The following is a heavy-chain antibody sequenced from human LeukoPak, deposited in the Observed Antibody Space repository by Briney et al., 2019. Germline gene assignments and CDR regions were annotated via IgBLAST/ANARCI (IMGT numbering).Heavy chain of an antibody. J-gene: IGHJ3*02. CDR2: IYTSGST. V-gene: IGHV4-4*09. CDR1: GDSIGSNY. CDR3: ARLQDGYSYCAFDI. Sequence: PSESLSLTCTVSGDSIGSNYWSWIRQPPGKGLEWIGYIYTSGSTDYNPTLKSRVTVSVDTSKNQFSLKLSSVTAADTAVYYCARLQDGYSYCAFDIWGQGTMVTVSS. D-gene: IGHD5-24*01.